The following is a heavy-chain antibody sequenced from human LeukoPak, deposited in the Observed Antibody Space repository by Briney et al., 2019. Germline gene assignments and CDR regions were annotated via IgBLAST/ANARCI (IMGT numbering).Heavy chain of an antibody. CDR1: GGTFSSYA. J-gene: IGHJ4*02. D-gene: IGHD1-26*01. Sequence: SVKVSCKASGGTFSSYAISWVRQAPGQGLEWMGGIIPIFGTANYAQKFQGRVTITADESTSTAYMELSSLRAEDTAVYYCAKDRVEVPWELDFDYPYWGQGTLVTVSS. CDR2: IIPIFGTA. CDR3: AKDRVEVPWELDFDYPY. V-gene: IGHV1-69*13.